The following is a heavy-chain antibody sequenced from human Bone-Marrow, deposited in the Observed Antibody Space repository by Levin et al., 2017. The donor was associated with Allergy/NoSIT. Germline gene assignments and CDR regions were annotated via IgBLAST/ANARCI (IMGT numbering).Heavy chain of an antibody. V-gene: IGHV3-23*01. J-gene: IGHJ4*02. CDR3: AGYDTSAYHSPFDY. CDR2: ISGSGGNT. D-gene: IGHD3-22*01. CDR1: GFIFSNYA. Sequence: AGGFLRLSCAASGFIFSNYAMNWVRQAPGKGLEWVSQISGSGGNTHYADSVKGRFTFSRDNSKNTLYLQMNSLRAEDTAVYYCAGYDTSAYHSPFDYWGQGTLVTVSS.